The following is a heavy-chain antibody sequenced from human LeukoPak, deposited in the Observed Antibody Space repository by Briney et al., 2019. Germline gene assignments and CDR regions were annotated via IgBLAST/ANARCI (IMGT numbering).Heavy chain of an antibody. CDR2: ISWNSGSI. V-gene: IGHV3-9*01. CDR3: AKDLVATIRGWFDP. J-gene: IGHJ5*02. Sequence: GGSLRLSCAASGFTFSSYAMHWVRQAPGKGLEWVSGISWNSGSIGYADSVKGRFTISRDNAKNSLYLQMNSLRAEDTALYYCAKDLVATIRGWFDPWGQGTLVTVSS. D-gene: IGHD5-12*01. CDR1: GFTFSSYA.